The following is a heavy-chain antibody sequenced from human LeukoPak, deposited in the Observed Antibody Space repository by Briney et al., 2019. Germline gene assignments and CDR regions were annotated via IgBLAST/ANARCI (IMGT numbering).Heavy chain of an antibody. CDR1: GFSFSSYA. J-gene: IGHJ4*02. V-gene: IGHV3-23*01. CDR2: MSSSDDGR. CDR3: AKAPVTSCRGAFCYPFDY. Sequence: GGSLRLSCATSGFSFSSYAMSWVRQAPGKGLEWVTAMSSSDDGRYYAASVRGRFTISRDTSRSTLYLQMNSLRAEDAAVYYCAKAPVTSCRGAFCYPFDYWGQGTLVTVSS. D-gene: IGHD2-15*01.